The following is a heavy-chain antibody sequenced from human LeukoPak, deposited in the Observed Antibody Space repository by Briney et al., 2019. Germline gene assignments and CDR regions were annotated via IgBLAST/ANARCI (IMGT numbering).Heavy chain of an antibody. CDR3: ATVGYNDSSGYYSPFDY. V-gene: IGHV1-24*01. D-gene: IGHD3-22*01. CDR1: GYTLTELS. J-gene: IGHJ4*02. CDR2: FDPEDGET. Sequence: ASVKVSCKVSGYTLTELSMHWVRQAPGKGLEWMGGFDPEDGETIYAQKFQGRVTMTEDTSTDTAYMELSSLRSEDTAVYYCATVGYNDSSGYYSPFDYWGQGTLVTVSS.